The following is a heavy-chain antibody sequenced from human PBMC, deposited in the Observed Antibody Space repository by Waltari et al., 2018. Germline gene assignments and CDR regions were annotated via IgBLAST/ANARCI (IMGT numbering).Heavy chain of an antibody. D-gene: IGHD7-27*01. J-gene: IGHJ4*02. CDR3: ATGLGTFYYFDY. V-gene: IGHV1-24*01. CDR2: FEPESAEI. CDR1: GYTLTELS. Sequence: QVLLVQSGAEVKKPGASVKVSCKVSGYTLTELSIHWVRQSPGIGLEWMGGFEPESAEIIYAQKFQGRVTMTEDTSTYTAYMELSSLRSEDTAVYYCATGLGTFYYFDYWGQGTLVTVSS.